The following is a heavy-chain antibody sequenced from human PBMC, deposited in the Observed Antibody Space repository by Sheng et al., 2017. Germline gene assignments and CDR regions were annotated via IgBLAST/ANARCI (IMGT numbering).Heavy chain of an antibody. D-gene: IGHD1-26*01. CDR3: AKVLWYSETPGYFDY. J-gene: IGHJ4*02. CDR1: GFTLSGYA. V-gene: IGHV3-23*04. Sequence: EVQLVESGGGLVQPGGSLRLSCVASGFTLSGYAMSWVRQAPGKGLEWVSTISAYGTSTYYADSVKGRFTISRDNSRNTLYLQMNSLRAEDTALYYCAKVLWYSETPGYFDYWGQGTLVTVSS. CDR2: ISAYGTST.